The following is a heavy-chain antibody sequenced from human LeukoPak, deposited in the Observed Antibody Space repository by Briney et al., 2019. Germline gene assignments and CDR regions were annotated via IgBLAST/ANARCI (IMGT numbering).Heavy chain of an antibody. CDR3: ARIKRITLVRGVIITFSGMDV. J-gene: IGHJ6*02. D-gene: IGHD3-10*01. CDR2: IYPGDSDT. V-gene: IGHV5-51*01. Sequence: GESLKISCKGSGYSFTTYWIGWVRQMPGKGLEWMGIIYPGDSDTRYSPSFQGQVTISADKSISTAYQQWSSLKASDTAMYFCARIKRITLVRGVIITFSGMDVWGQGTTVTVSS. CDR1: GYSFTTYW.